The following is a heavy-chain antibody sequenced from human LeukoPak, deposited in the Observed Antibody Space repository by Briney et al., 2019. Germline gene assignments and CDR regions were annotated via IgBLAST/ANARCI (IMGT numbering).Heavy chain of an antibody. CDR2: INSGGRST. Sequence: RAGGSLRLSCAASGFTFSNYCMHWVRHAPGKGLEWVSRINSGGRSTVYVESVKGRFTISRDNAKNTLYLQMNSLRAEDTAVYYCARTLYSNYYFDYWGQGTLVTVSS. CDR1: GFTFSNYC. D-gene: IGHD4-11*01. J-gene: IGHJ4*02. V-gene: IGHV3-74*01. CDR3: ARTLYSNYYFDY.